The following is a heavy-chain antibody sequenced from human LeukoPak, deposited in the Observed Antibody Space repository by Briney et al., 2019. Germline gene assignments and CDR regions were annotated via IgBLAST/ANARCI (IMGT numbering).Heavy chain of an antibody. V-gene: IGHV4-61*02. CDR2: IYTSGST. D-gene: IGHD3-10*01. CDR1: GGSISSGSYY. CDR3: ARRPNFGITMVRGSFNWFDP. J-gene: IGHJ5*02. Sequence: PSGALSLTCTVSGGSISSGSYYWSWIRQPTGKGLEWIGRIYTSGSTNYNPSLKSRVTMSVDTSKNQFSLKLGSVTAADTAVYYCARRPNFGITMVRGSFNWFDPWGQGTLVTVPS.